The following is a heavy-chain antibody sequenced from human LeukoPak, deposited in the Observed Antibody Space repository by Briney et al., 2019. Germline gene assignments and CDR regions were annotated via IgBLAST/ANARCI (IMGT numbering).Heavy chain of an antibody. V-gene: IGHV4-31*03. Sequence: SQTLSLTCTVSGGSISSGGYYWSWIRQHPGKGLEWIGYIYYSGSTYYNPSLKSRVTISVDTSKNQFSLKLSSVTAADTAVYYCARGGYSCGTNWFDPWGQGTLVTVSS. CDR2: IYYSGST. CDR3: ARGGYSCGTNWFDP. J-gene: IGHJ5*02. D-gene: IGHD5-18*01. CDR1: GGSISSGGYY.